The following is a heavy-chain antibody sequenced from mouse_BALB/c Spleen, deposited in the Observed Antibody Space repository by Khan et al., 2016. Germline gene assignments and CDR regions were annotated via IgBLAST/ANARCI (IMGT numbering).Heavy chain of an antibody. CDR3: VRDMITRAY. CDR2: IRSKSNNYAT. Sequence: EVQLVETGGGLVQPKGSLKLSCAASGFTFNTNAMNWVRQAPGKGLEWVARIRSKSNNYATYYADSVKDRFTIYRDDYQSMLYLQMNNLKTEDTAMYYCVRDMITRAYWGQGTLVTVSA. D-gene: IGHD2-4*01. CDR1: GFTFNTNA. J-gene: IGHJ3*01. V-gene: IGHV10S3*01.